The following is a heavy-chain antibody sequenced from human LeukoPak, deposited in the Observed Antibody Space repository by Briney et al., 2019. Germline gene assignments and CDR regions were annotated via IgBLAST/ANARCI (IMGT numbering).Heavy chain of an antibody. V-gene: IGHV5-51*01. CDR2: IYPGDSDT. J-gene: IGHJ4*02. CDR1: GYTLTSYW. Sequence: GESLKISCKGSGYTLTSYWIGWVRQMPGKGLEWMGIIYPGDSDTRYSPSFQGQVTISADKSISTAYLQWSSLKASDTAMYYCARSQPYYYDSSGLFDYWGQGTLVTVSS. D-gene: IGHD3-22*01. CDR3: ARSQPYYYDSSGLFDY.